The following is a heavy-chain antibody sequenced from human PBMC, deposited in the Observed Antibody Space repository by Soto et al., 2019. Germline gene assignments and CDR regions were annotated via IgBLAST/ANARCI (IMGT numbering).Heavy chain of an antibody. CDR3: AKDRRPHYYGSSGYPYNWFYP. V-gene: IGHV3-23*01. D-gene: IGHD3-22*01. CDR2: ISGSXGCT. Sequence: GGSLTLRGSASVFLFSRYPMGWVRQAPGHGLECVSAISGSXGCTHYSYCVNGRVPISRDNXKNTLYLQMNSLRAEDTAVYYCAKDRRPHYYGSSGYPYNWFYPGGQGSLVTVSS. J-gene: IGHJ5*02. CDR1: VFLFSRYP.